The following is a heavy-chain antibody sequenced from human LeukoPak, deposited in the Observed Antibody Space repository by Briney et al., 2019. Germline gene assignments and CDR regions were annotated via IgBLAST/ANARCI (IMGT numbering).Heavy chain of an antibody. CDR2: IYYSGST. CDR3: ARDLTNYDFWSGYSTADAFDI. J-gene: IGHJ3*02. Sequence: SETLSLTCTVSGGSISSGGYYWSWIRQHPGKGLEWTGYIYYSGSTYYNPSLKSRVTISVDTSKNQFSLKLSSVTAADTAVYYCARDLTNYDFWSGYSTADAFDIWGQGTMVTVSS. V-gene: IGHV4-31*03. D-gene: IGHD3-3*01. CDR1: GGSISSGGYY.